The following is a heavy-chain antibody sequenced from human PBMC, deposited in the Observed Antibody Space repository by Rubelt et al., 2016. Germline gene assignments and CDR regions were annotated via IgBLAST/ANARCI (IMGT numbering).Heavy chain of an antibody. V-gene: IGHV4-39*07. CDR3: ARGGSSSWDLYIY. D-gene: IGHD6-13*01. CDR2: IYYSGST. J-gene: IGHJ4*02. CDR1: GGSISSSSYY. Sequence: QLQLQESGPGLVKPSETLSLTCTVSGGSISSSSYYWGWIRQPPGKGLEWIGSIYYSGSTYNNPSLRSRGTISVDTSKNQFSLKLSAVTAADTAVYYCARGGSSSWDLYIYWGQGTLVTVSS.